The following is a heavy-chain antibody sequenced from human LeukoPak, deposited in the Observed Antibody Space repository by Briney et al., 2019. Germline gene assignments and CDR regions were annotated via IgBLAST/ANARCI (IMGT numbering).Heavy chain of an antibody. J-gene: IGHJ4*02. Sequence: GGSLRLSCAASGFTFDTYAVNWVRQAPGKGLEWVSTISGSSGSTYYADSVKGRFTISRDNSKNTLYLQMSSLRAEDTAVYYCAKDRGRYYDSSGYYWGYYFDSWGQGILVTVST. CDR1: GFTFDTYA. V-gene: IGHV3-23*01. D-gene: IGHD3-22*01. CDR3: AKDRGRYYDSSGYYWGYYFDS. CDR2: ISGSSGST.